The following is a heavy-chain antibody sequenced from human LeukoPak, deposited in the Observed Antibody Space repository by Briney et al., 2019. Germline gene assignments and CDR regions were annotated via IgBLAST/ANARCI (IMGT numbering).Heavy chain of an antibody. V-gene: IGHV3-33*01. CDR2: IWYDGSTK. J-gene: IGHJ6*02. CDR1: GFTFSSYG. Sequence: PGRSLRLSCAASGFTFSSYGMHWVRQAPGKGLEWVAVIWYDGSTKYYADSVKGRFTISRDNSKNTLYLQMNSLRAEDTAVYYCARDRYGLDVWGQGTTVTVSS. CDR3: ARDRYGLDV.